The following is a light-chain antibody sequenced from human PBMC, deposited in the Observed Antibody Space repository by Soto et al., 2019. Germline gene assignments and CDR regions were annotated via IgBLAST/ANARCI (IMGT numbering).Light chain of an antibody. Sequence: DIQMTQSPSTLSGSVGDRVTITCRASQTISSWLAWYQQKPGKAPKLLIYKASTLKSGVPSRCSGSGSGTDFTLTISSLQPEDFANYYCQQSYSPPSLPLGQGTRLEIK. V-gene: IGKV1-5*03. CDR2: KAS. CDR1: QTISSW. J-gene: IGKJ5*01. CDR3: QQSYSPPSLP.